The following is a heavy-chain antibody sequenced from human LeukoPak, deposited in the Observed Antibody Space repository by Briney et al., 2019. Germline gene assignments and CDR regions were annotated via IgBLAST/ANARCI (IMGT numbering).Heavy chain of an antibody. Sequence: GGSLRLSCAASGFTFSSYGLSWVRQAPGKGLEWVAVISSDADREFYGDSVKGRFPISRDNSRSTLYLQMNSLRAEDTAVYFCAKPTRGSDNSFLIDFWGQGTLVTVSS. D-gene: IGHD2/OR15-2a*01. J-gene: IGHJ4*02. CDR3: AKPTRGSDNSFLIDF. CDR1: GFTFSSYG. CDR2: ISSDADRE. V-gene: IGHV3-30*18.